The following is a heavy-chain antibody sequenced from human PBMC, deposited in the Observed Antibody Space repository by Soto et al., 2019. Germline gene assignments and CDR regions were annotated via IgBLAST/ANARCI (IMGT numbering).Heavy chain of an antibody. Sequence: QVQLQESGPGLVKPSQTLSLTCTVSGGSISSGGYYWSWIRQHPGKGLEWIGYIYYSGSTYYNPSIKSRVTISVDTSKTQFPLKLSSVTAADTAVYYCAREHPGNNWFDPWGQGTLVTVSS. V-gene: IGHV4-31*03. CDR3: AREHPGNNWFDP. CDR1: GGSISSGGYY. J-gene: IGHJ5*02. CDR2: IYYSGST.